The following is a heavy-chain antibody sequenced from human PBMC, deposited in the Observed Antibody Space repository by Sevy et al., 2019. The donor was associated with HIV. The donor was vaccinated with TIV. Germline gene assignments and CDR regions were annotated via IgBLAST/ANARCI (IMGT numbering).Heavy chain of an antibody. V-gene: IGHV3-7*01. CDR1: GFTFNMYW. CDR2: IKQDGSEK. CDR3: ARQSGVLDVDTAMPDAFDL. Sequence: GGSLRLSCAASGFTFNMYWMSWVRQAPGRGLEWVANIKQDGSEKYYVDSVKGRFTISRDNAENSMYLQMNSLRDEDTAMYYCARQSGVLDVDTAMPDAFDLWGRGTMVTVSS. D-gene: IGHD5-18*01. J-gene: IGHJ3*01.